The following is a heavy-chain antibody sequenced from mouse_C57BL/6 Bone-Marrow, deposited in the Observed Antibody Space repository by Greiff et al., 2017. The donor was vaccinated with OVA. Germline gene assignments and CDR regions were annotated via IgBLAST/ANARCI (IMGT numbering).Heavy chain of an antibody. CDR2: INPDSSTI. V-gene: IGHV4-1*01. J-gene: IGHJ3*01. CDR1: GIDFSRYW. CDR3: ARPIYYGYDPAWFAY. Sequence: VQLKESGGGLVQPGGSLKLSCAASGIDFSRYWMSWVRRAPGKGLEWIGEINPDSSTINYAPSLKDKFIISRDNAKNTLYLQMSKVRSEDTALYYCARPIYYGYDPAWFAYWGQGTLVTVSA. D-gene: IGHD2-2*01.